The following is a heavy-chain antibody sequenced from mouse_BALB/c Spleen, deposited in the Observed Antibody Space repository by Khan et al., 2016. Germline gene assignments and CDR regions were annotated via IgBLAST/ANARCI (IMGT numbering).Heavy chain of an antibody. D-gene: IGHD1-1*01. CDR3: GRLYYYGCVDY. CDR1: GFDFSRYW. V-gene: IGHV4-1*02. CDR2: INPDSSTI. Sequence: EVKLLESGGGLVQPGGSLELSCAASGFDFSRYWMSWVRQAPGKGLEWIGEINPDSSTINYTPSLKDKFIISRDNAKNTLYLQMSKVRSEDAALYYCGRLYYYGCVDYWGQGTTLTVSS. J-gene: IGHJ2*01.